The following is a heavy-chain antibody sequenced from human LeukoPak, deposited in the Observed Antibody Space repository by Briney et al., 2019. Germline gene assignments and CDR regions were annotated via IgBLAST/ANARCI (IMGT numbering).Heavy chain of an antibody. Sequence: GGSLRLSCAASGFTFSIYGMTWVRQAPGKGLEWVGRIKSKTDGGTTDYGAPVKGRFTISRDDSKNMLYLQMNSLKTEDTAVYYCTTSGILTGYYLREFDYWGQGTLVTVSS. D-gene: IGHD3-9*01. CDR3: TTSGILTGYYLREFDY. CDR1: GFTFSIYG. V-gene: IGHV3-15*01. J-gene: IGHJ4*02. CDR2: IKSKTDGGTT.